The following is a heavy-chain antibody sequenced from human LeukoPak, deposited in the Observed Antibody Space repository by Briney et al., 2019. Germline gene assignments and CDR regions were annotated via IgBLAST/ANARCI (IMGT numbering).Heavy chain of an antibody. CDR3: AREGVSAEGRDVGEFDY. D-gene: IGHD1-26*01. CDR1: GGSISSSSYY. V-gene: IGHV4-39*07. CDR2: IYYSGST. J-gene: IGHJ4*02. Sequence: SETLSLTCTVSGGSISSSSYYWGWIRQPPGKGLEWIGSIYYSGSTCYNPSLKSRVTISVETSKNQFSLKLSSVTAADTAVYYCAREGVSAEGRDVGEFDYWGQGTLVTVSS.